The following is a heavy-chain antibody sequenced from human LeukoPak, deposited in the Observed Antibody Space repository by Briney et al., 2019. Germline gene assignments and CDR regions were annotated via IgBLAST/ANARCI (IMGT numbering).Heavy chain of an antibody. V-gene: IGHV1-18*01. D-gene: IGHD3-10*01. CDR1: GYTFTSYG. CDR2: ISAYNGNT. J-gene: IGHJ4*02. Sequence: ASVRVSCKASGYTFTSYGISWVRQAPGQGLEWMGWISAYNGNTNYAQKLKGRVTMTTDTSTSTAYMGLRSLRSDDTAVYYCAAKVRGVLYWGQGTLVTVSS. CDR3: AAKVRGVLY.